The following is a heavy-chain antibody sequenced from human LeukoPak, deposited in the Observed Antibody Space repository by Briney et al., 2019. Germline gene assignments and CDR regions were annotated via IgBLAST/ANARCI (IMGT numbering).Heavy chain of an antibody. D-gene: IGHD3-22*01. Sequence: GASLKVSRKASGYTFTSYYMRWVRQAPGQALEWVAIINPSGGITRYAPKFQGRVTMTGDTSTSTVYMELSSLRSEDTAVYYCARDPRPSYDSSDYYYPGDYWGQGTLVTVSS. CDR2: INPSGGIT. CDR1: GYTFTSYY. J-gene: IGHJ4*02. CDR3: ARDPRPSYDSSDYYYPGDY. V-gene: IGHV1-46*01.